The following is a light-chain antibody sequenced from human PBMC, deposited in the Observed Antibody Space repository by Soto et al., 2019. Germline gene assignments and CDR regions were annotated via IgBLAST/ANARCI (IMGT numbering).Light chain of an antibody. J-gene: IGKJ5*01. CDR3: QQYGSSIIT. CDR2: AAS. Sequence: IVMTQSPATLPVSAGYRATISCRAGQSVSSSYLAWYQQKPGQAPRLLIYAASTRPTGIPDRFSGSGSGTDFTLTISRLETEDFAVYYCQQYGSSIITFGQGTRLEIK. V-gene: IGKV3-20*01. CDR1: QSVSSSY.